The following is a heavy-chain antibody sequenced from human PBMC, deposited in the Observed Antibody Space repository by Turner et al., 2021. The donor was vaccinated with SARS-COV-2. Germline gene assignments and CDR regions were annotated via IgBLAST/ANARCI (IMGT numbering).Heavy chain of an antibody. CDR3: AKGGGLDYTNWFDS. CDR2: ISWNSGSI. Sequence: EVQLVESGGGLVQPGRSLRLSCAASGFTFDDYAMHWVRQAPGKGLGGVSGISWNSGSIGYADSVKGRFTISRDNAKNSLYLQMNSLRAEDTALYYCAKGGGLDYTNWFDSWGQGTLVTVSS. V-gene: IGHV3-9*01. D-gene: IGHD4-4*01. J-gene: IGHJ5*01. CDR1: GFTFDDYA.